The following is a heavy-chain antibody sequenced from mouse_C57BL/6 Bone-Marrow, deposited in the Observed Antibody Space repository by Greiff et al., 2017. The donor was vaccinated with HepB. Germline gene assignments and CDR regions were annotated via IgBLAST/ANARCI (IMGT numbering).Heavy chain of an antibody. CDR1: GYTFTSYW. Sequence: VQLQQSGTVLARPGASVKMSCKTSGYTFTSYWMHWVKQRPGQGLEWIGAIYPGNSDTSYNQKFKGKAKLTAVTSASTAYMELSSLTNEDSAVYYCTRNYSNSAWFAYWGQGTLVTVSA. J-gene: IGHJ3*01. CDR2: IYPGNSDT. CDR3: TRNYSNSAWFAY. D-gene: IGHD2-5*01. V-gene: IGHV1-5*01.